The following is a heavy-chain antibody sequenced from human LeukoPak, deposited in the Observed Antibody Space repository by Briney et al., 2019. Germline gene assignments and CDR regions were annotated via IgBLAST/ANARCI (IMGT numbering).Heavy chain of an antibody. J-gene: IGHJ2*01. CDR2: IYHTGVT. CDR1: GGSINSSYW. CDR3: ARGKSLTRIHPYGHFDL. Sequence: SETLSLTCAVSGGSINSSYWWNWVRQPPGKGLEWIGEIYHTGVTNYNSSLKNRVIISVDKSKNQFSLKLRSVNAADTAVYFCARGKSLTRIHPYGHFDLWGRGTLVTVSS. D-gene: IGHD5-18*01. V-gene: IGHV4-4*02.